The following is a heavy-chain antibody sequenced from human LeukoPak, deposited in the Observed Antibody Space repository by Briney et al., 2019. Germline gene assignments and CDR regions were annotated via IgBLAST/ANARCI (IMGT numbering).Heavy chain of an antibody. CDR1: GGSISSSSYY. V-gene: IGHV4-39*07. D-gene: IGHD4-17*01. CDR2: IYYSGST. J-gene: IGHJ4*02. Sequence: SETLSLTCTVSGGSISSSSYYWGWIRQPPGKGLEWIGSIYYSGSTYYNPSLKSRVTISVDTSKNQFSLKLSSVTAADTAVYYCAYGDLFYFFDYWGQGTLVTVSS. CDR3: AYGDLFYFFDY.